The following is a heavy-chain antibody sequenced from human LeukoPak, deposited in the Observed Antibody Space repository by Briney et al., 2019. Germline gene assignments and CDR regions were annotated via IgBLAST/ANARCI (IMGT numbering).Heavy chain of an antibody. V-gene: IGHV3-15*01. D-gene: IGHD6-13*01. Sequence: GESLRLSCAASGFTFSNAWMSWVRQAPGKGLEWVGRVKSKTDGGTTDYAAPVKGRFTISRDDSKNTLYLQMNSLKTEDTAVYYCTVSLGYSSSWYCFDYWGQGTLVTVSS. J-gene: IGHJ4*02. CDR3: TVSLGYSSSWYCFDY. CDR1: GFTFSNAW. CDR2: VKSKTDGGTT.